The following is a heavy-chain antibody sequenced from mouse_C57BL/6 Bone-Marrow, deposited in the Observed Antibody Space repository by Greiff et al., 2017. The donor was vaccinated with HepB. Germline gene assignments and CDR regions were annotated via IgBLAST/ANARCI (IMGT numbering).Heavy chain of an antibody. D-gene: IGHD1-1*01. CDR3: AMFTPVVATLDFDV. Sequence: LVESGGGLVKPGGSLKLSCAASGFTFSSYAMSWVRQTPEKRLEWVATISDGGSYTYYPDNVKGRFTISRDNAKNNLYLQMSHLKSEDTAMYYCAMFTPVVATLDFDVWGTGTTVTVSS. CDR2: ISDGGSYT. V-gene: IGHV5-4*01. J-gene: IGHJ1*03. CDR1: GFTFSSYA.